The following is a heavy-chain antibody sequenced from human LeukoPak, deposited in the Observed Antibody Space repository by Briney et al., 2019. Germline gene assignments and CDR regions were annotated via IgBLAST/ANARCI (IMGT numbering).Heavy chain of an antibody. V-gene: IGHV4-34*01. CDR2: INHSGST. CDR3: AGLSGSSFTFDY. CDR1: GGSFSGYY. J-gene: IGHJ4*02. D-gene: IGHD1-26*01. Sequence: TSETLSLTCAVYGGSFSGYYWSWIRQPPGKGLEWIGEINHSGSTNYNPSLKSRVTISVDTSKNQFSLKLSSVTAADTAVYYCAGLSGSSFTFDYWGQGTLVTVSS.